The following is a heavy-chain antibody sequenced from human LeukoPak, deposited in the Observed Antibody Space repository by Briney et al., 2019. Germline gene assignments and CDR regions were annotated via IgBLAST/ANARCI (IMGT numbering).Heavy chain of an antibody. D-gene: IGHD3-9*01. CDR2: ITAGNGNT. Sequence: GASVKVSCKASGYTFTSCAMPWVRQAPGQRLEWMGWITAGNGNTKYSQKFQGRVTITRDTSASTAYMELSSLRSEDTAVYYCARGEGYDILTGYYKTDWFDPWGQGTLVTVSS. J-gene: IGHJ5*02. V-gene: IGHV1-3*01. CDR3: ARGEGYDILTGYYKTDWFDP. CDR1: GYTFTSCA.